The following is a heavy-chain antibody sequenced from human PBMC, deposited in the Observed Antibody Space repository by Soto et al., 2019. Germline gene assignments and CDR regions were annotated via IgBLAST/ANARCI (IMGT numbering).Heavy chain of an antibody. V-gene: IGHV3-21*01. CDR1: GFTFSSYT. J-gene: IGHJ6*02. Sequence: EVQLVESGGGLVKPGGSLRLSCAASGFTFSSYTMNWVRQAPGKGLEWVSSIGSSSSYIYYADSVRGRFTISRDNAKNSLYLQMNSLRAKDTAVYYCARDSVTTNLYYYYGMDVWGQGTTLTVSS. CDR3: ARDSVTTNLYYYYGMDV. CDR2: IGSSSSYI. D-gene: IGHD4-17*01.